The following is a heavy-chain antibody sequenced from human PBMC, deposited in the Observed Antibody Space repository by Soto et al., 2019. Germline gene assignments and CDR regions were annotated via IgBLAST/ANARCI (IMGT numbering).Heavy chain of an antibody. CDR1: GFTFSSYA. D-gene: IGHD6-19*01. CDR3: AIKAVDGTRRPNWFDP. J-gene: IGHJ5*02. Sequence: GGSLRLSCAASGFTFSSYAMSWVRQAPGKGLEWVSAISGSGGSTYYADSVKGRFTISRDNSKNTLYLQMNSLRAEDTAVYYCAIKAVDGTRRPNWFDPWGQGTLVTVSS. CDR2: ISGSGGST. V-gene: IGHV3-23*01.